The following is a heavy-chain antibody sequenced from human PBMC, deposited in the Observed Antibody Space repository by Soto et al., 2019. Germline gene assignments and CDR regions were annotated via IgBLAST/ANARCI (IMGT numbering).Heavy chain of an antibody. CDR3: AKDYYYGKDV. CDR1: GFTFDDYT. V-gene: IGHV3-43*01. CDR2: ISWDGGST. J-gene: IGHJ6*02. Sequence: GGSLRLSCAASGFTFDDYTMHWVRQAPGKGLERVSLISWDGGSTYYADSVKGRFTISRDNSKNSLYLQMNSLRTEDTALYYCAKDYYYGKDVWGQGTRVTDSS.